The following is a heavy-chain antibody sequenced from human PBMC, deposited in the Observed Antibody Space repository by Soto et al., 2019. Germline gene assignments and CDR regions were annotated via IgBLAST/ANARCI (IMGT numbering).Heavy chain of an antibody. CDR2: IYYSGST. J-gene: IGHJ1*01. Sequence: QVQLQESGPGLVKPSQTLSLTCTVSGGSISSGGYYWSWIRQHPGKGLEWIGYIYYSGSTYYNPSLKSRVTIAVDTSKNQFSLKLSSVTAADTAVYYCARGPDRLRIHLRLDWGQGTLVTVSS. CDR1: GGSISSGGYY. D-gene: IGHD4-17*01. CDR3: ARGPDRLRIHLRLD. V-gene: IGHV4-31*03.